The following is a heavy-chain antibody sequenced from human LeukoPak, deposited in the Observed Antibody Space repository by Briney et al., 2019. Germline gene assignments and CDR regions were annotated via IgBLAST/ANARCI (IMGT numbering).Heavy chain of an antibody. CDR3: AKDEGPKKRGFDY. Sequence: GGSLRLSCAASGFTFSSYAMSWVRQAPGKGLEWVSAISGSGGSTYYADSVKGRFTISRDNSKNALYLQMNSLRAEDTAAYYCAKDEGPKKRGFDYWGQGTLVTVSS. CDR1: GFTFSSYA. V-gene: IGHV3-23*01. CDR2: ISGSGGST. J-gene: IGHJ4*02.